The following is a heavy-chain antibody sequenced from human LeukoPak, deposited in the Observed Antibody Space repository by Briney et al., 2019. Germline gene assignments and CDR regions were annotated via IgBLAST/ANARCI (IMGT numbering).Heavy chain of an antibody. CDR1: GFTFSSYG. V-gene: IGHV3-30*03. CDR3: ARDRLSYCSGGSCYSAGALDI. D-gene: IGHD2-15*01. CDR2: ISYDGSNK. J-gene: IGHJ3*02. Sequence: GGSLRLSCAASGFTFSSYGMHWVRQAPGKGLEWVAVISYDGSNKYYADSVKGRFTISRDNSKNTLYLQMNSLRADDTAVYYCARDRLSYCSGGSCYSAGALDIWGQGTMVTVSS.